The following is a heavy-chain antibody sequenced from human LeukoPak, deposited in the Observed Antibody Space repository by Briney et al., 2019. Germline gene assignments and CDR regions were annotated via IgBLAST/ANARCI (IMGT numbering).Heavy chain of an antibody. D-gene: IGHD2-15*01. CDR2: INSDESST. CDR1: GFTFSTYW. J-gene: IGHJ4*02. Sequence: GGSLRLYCASSGFTFSTYWMHWVRQAPGKGLVWVSRINSDESSTTYADSVKGRFTISRDNAKNTLYLQMNSLRAEDTAVCYCAKSRRAYCSGGSCFGLWDYWGQGNLVTVSS. CDR3: AKSRRAYCSGGSCFGLWDY. V-gene: IGHV3-74*01.